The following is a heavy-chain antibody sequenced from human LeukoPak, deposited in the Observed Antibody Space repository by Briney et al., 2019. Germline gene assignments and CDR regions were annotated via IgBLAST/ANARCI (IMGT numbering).Heavy chain of an antibody. CDR3: ARDVGFYYYDSRGYGPVDY. J-gene: IGHJ4*02. V-gene: IGHV1-2*02. CDR1: GYTFTGHY. CDR2: INPNSGDT. Sequence: GASVKVSCKASGYTFTGHYMHWVRQAPGQGLEWMGWINPNSGDTNSAQRFQGRVTMTRDTSISTAYMELNRLRSDDTAVYYCARDVGFYYYDSRGYGPVDYWGQGTLVTVSS. D-gene: IGHD3-22*01.